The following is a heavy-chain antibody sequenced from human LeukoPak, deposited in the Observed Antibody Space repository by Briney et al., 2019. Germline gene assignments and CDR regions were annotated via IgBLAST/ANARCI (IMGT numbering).Heavy chain of an antibody. Sequence: GGSLRLSCAASGFTFGSYSMNWVRQAPGKGLEWVSSISSSSSYIYYADSVKGRFTISRDNAKNSLYLQMNSLRAEDTAVYYCASGLYWAFDYWGQGTLVTVSS. CDR2: ISSSSSYI. V-gene: IGHV3-21*01. CDR1: GFTFGSYS. D-gene: IGHD2-8*02. J-gene: IGHJ4*02. CDR3: ASGLYWAFDY.